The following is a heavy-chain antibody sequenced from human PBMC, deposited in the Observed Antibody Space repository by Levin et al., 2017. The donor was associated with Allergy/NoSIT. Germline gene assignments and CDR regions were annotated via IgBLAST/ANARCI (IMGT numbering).Heavy chain of an antibody. D-gene: IGHD1-14*01. Sequence: GGSLRLSCAASGFTFSSYSMNWVRQAPGKGLEWVSSISSSSSYIYYADSVKGRFTISRDNAKNSLYLQMNSLRAEDTAVYYCAREAGPTSAFDIWGQGTMVTVSS. CDR3: AREAGPTSAFDI. J-gene: IGHJ3*02. CDR1: GFTFSSYS. CDR2: ISSSSSYI. V-gene: IGHV3-21*01.